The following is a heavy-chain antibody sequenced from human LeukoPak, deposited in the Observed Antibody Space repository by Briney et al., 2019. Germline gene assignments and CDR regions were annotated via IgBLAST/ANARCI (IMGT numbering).Heavy chain of an antibody. D-gene: IGHD3-10*01. Sequence: PGGSLRLSCAASGFTFSSYAMHWVRQAPGKGLEYVSAISSNGGSTYYANSVKGRFTISRDNSENTLYLQMGSLRAEDMAVYYCARDRSTMVRGVLEYWGQGTLVTVSS. CDR1: GFTFSSYA. CDR2: ISSNGGST. CDR3: ARDRSTMVRGVLEY. V-gene: IGHV3-64*01. J-gene: IGHJ4*02.